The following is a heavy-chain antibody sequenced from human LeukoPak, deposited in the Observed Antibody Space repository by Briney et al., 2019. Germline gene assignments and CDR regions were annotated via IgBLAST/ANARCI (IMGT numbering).Heavy chain of an antibody. Sequence: PGGSLKLSCAASGFSFSGSAIHWVRQAPGKGLEWVGRIRGAGYSDAPAYVASVRGRFTISRDDSKSTAYLQMNSLKAEDTAVYYCTVPASGGNWFDPWGPGTQVTVSS. D-gene: IGHD2-2*01. CDR1: GFSFSGSA. J-gene: IGHJ5*02. V-gene: IGHV3-73*01. CDR2: IRGAGYSDAP. CDR3: TVPASGGNWFDP.